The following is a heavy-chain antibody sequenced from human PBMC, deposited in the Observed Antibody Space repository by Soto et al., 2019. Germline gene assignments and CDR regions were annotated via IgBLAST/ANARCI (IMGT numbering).Heavy chain of an antibody. CDR2: ISGSGGST. V-gene: IGHV3-23*01. CDR1: GFTFSSYA. CDR3: AKGWLQLLFTLDY. J-gene: IGHJ4*02. Sequence: EVQLLESGGGLVQPGGSLRLSCAASGFTFSSYAMSWVRQAPGKGLEWVSAISGSGGSTYYADSVKGRFTISRDNXKNTLYLQMNSLRAEDTAVYYCAKGWLQLLFTLDYWGQGTLVTVSS. D-gene: IGHD5-12*01.